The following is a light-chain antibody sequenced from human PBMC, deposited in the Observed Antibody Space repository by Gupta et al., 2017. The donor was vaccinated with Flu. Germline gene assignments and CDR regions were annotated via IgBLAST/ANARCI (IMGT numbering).Light chain of an antibody. CDR3: RQQKDWPLT. CDR2: KGS. CDR1: RSLVYRDGNTY. Sequence: DIVMTQSPLSLSVTLGQPASISCRSSRSLVYRDGNTYLNWFHQRPGQSPRRLIYKGSNRDSGVPDRFSGSGSGTDFTLIISRVEAEDVGVYYCRQQKDWPLTFGHGTKLEIK. V-gene: IGKV2-30*01. J-gene: IGKJ3*01.